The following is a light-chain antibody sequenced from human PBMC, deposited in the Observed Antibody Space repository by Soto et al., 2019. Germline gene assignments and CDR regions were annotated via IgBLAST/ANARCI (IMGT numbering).Light chain of an antibody. CDR3: QWRSDWPPRLT. CDR2: DAS. Sequence: EVVLTQSPDTLSLSPGERATLSCRASESIGNYFAWYQQKLGQAPKLLIYDASHRAIGITGRFSGDGSGTDFTLTISSLEPEDFAVYYCQWRSDWPPRLTFGGGTKVEIK. CDR1: ESIGNY. J-gene: IGKJ4*01. V-gene: IGKV3-11*01.